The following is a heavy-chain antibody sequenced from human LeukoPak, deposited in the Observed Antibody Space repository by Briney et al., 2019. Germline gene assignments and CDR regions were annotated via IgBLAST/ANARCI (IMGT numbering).Heavy chain of an antibody. V-gene: IGHV3-21*01. CDR3: ARNAGEEYYNGSGSYNY. J-gene: IGHJ4*02. Sequence: GSLRLSCAASGFTFSSYSMNWVRQAPGKGLEWVSSISSSSSYIYYADSVKGRFTISRDTAKTSLYLQMNSLRAEDTAVYYCARNAGEEYYNGSGSYNYWGQGTLVTVSS. CDR2: ISSSSSYI. D-gene: IGHD3-10*01. CDR1: GFTFSSYS.